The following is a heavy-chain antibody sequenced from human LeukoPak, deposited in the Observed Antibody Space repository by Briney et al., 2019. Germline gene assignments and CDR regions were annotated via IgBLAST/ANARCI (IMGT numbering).Heavy chain of an antibody. D-gene: IGHD6-19*01. CDR1: GYTFSNYG. J-gene: IGHJ4*02. CDR3: ARHSGSGWQALGY. Sequence: GASVKVSCKASGYTFSNYGISWVRQAPGLGLEWMAWTSYNGNTNYSQKFQDRVTMTTDTSTTTAYMELRSLESDDTAVYDCARHSGSGWQALGYWGQGTLVTVSS. CDR2: TSYNGNT. V-gene: IGHV1-18*04.